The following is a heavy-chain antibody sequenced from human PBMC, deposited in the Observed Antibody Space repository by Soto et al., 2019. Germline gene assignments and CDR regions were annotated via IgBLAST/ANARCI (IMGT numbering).Heavy chain of an antibody. V-gene: IGHV3-23*01. J-gene: IGHJ4*02. CDR1: GFTFSVYA. CDR2: ISERGDST. Sequence: GGSLRLSCAASGFTFSVYAMSWVRQAPGKGLEWVSTISERGDSTYYADSVKGRFTISRDNSKNTLYLQMNSLRAEDTAVYYCARTADNGIPYYFDYWGQGTLVTVSS. D-gene: IGHD1-20*01. CDR3: ARTADNGIPYYFDY.